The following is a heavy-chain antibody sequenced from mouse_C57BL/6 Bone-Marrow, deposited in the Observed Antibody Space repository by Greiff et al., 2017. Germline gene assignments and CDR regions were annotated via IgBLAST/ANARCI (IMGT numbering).Heavy chain of an antibody. CDR2: ISSGGSYT. J-gene: IGHJ3*01. CDR3: ARPYSNYGAWFAY. CDR1: GFTFSSYG. Sequence: EVKLMESGGDLVKPGGSLKLSCAASGFTFSSYGLSWVRQTPDKRLEWVATISSGGSYTYYPDSVKGRFTISRDNAKNTLYLQMSSLKSEDTAMYYCARPYSNYGAWFAYWGQGTLVTVSA. V-gene: IGHV5-6*01. D-gene: IGHD2-5*01.